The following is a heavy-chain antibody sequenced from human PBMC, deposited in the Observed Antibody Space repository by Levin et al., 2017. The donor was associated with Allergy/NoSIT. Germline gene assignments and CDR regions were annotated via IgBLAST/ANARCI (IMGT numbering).Heavy chain of an antibody. CDR2: ISAGGNYV. J-gene: IGHJ6*02. V-gene: IGHV3-21*01. Sequence: GESLKISCAASGILFSSYDMNWVRQAPGKGLEWVSSISAGGNYVYYADSVKGRFTISRDNAKNSLFLQMNSLRAEDTAVYYCASWAMYHYDRSAFDYFYYAMDVWGQGTTVTVSS. CDR1: GILFSSYD. CDR3: ASWAMYHYDRSAFDYFYYAMDV. D-gene: IGHD3-22*01.